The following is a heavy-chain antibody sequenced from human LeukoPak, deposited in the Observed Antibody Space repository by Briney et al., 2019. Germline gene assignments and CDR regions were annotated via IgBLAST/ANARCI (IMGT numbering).Heavy chain of an antibody. Sequence: PGASVKVSCKASGYTFTSYGISWVRQAPGQGLEWMGWISAYNGNTNYAQKLQGRVTMTTDTSTSTAYLELRSLSSDDTAVYYCARVSSGSYYISGPPYYFDYWGQGTWSPSPQ. CDR2: ISAYNGNT. CDR3: ARVSSGSYYISGPPYYFDY. CDR1: GYTFTSYG. D-gene: IGHD3-10*01. V-gene: IGHV1-18*01. J-gene: IGHJ4*02.